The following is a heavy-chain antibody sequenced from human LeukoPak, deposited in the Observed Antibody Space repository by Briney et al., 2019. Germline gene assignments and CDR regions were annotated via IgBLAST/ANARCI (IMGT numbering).Heavy chain of an antibody. V-gene: IGHV3-30*04. CDR1: GFTFSSYA. CDR2: ISYDGSNK. Sequence: PGGSLRLSCAASGFTFSSYAMHWVRQAPGKGLEWVAVISYDGSNKYYADSVKGRFTISRDNSKNTLYLQMNSLRAEDTAVYYCARELTVRGGDCYLFDYWGQGTPVTVSS. J-gene: IGHJ4*02. D-gene: IGHD2-21*02. CDR3: ARELTVRGGDCYLFDY.